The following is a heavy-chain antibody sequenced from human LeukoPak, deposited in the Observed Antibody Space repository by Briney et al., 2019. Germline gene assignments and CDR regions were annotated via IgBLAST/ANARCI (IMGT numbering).Heavy chain of an antibody. CDR1: GYSFTSYW. CDR3: ARLSPETYDILTGYYRYYFDY. V-gene: IGHV5-51*01. Sequence: GESLQISCKGSGYSFTSYWIGWVRQMPGKGLEWMGILYPGDSDTRYSPSFQGQVTISADKSISTAYLQWSSLKASDTAMYYCARLSPETYDILTGYYRYYFDYWGQGTLVTVSS. J-gene: IGHJ4*02. D-gene: IGHD3-9*01. CDR2: LYPGDSDT.